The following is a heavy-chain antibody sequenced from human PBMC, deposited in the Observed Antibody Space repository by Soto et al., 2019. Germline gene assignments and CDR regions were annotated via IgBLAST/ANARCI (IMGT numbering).Heavy chain of an antibody. CDR3: AREVTTPGV. CDR1: GFIFSSYE. J-gene: IGHJ6*02. Sequence: ELQLVESGGGVVQTGGSLRLSCTASGFIFSSYEMNWVRQAPGKGLEWISYISDSGSTIHYADSVKGRFTISRDNGKKSLYLQMNGLRAEDTAVYDCAREVTTPGVWGQGTAVTVSS. CDR2: ISDSGSTI. V-gene: IGHV3-48*03. D-gene: IGHD1-1*01.